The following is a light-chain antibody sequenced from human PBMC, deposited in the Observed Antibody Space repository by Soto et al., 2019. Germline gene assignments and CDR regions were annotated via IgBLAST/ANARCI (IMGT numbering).Light chain of an antibody. J-gene: IGKJ4*01. CDR2: GAS. Sequence: EIVLTQSPGTLSLSPGERATLSCRASQSVSSTYLAWYQQKPGQAPRLLIYGASSRATGIPDRFSGSGSGTDFTLTISSLEPADFAVYYCQHYGSLVLTFGGGTKVEIK. CDR3: QHYGSLVLT. V-gene: IGKV3-20*01. CDR1: QSVSSTY.